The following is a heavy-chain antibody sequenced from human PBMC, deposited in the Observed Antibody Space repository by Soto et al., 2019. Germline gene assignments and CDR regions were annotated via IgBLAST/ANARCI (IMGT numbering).Heavy chain of an antibody. V-gene: IGHV3-15*01. CDR3: VVEFGRPGND. J-gene: IGHJ4*02. CDR1: GLTFSNAW. CDR2: IKSKAAGGTT. D-gene: IGHD3-10*01. Sequence: EVQLVESGGGLVKPGESLRLSCAASGLTFSNAWMTWVRQAPGKGLEWVGRIKSKAAGGTTDHAPPVRGRFTVSRDDSKNTFYLEMNRLKTEDSAIYYCVVEFGRPGNDWGQGTLVTVSS.